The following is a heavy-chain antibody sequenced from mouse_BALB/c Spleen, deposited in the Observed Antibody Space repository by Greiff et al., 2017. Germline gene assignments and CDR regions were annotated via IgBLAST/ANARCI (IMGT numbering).Heavy chain of an antibody. V-gene: IGHV5-17*02. Sequence: EVKLVESGGGLVQPGGSRKLSCAASGFTFSSFGMHWVRQAPEKGLEWVAYISSGSSTIYYADTVKGRFTISRDNPKNTLFLQMTSLRSEDTAMYYCARGGYEWFAYWGQGTLVTVSA. CDR2: ISSGSSTI. J-gene: IGHJ3*01. CDR1: GFTFSSFG. CDR3: ARGGYEWFAY. D-gene: IGHD2-14*01.